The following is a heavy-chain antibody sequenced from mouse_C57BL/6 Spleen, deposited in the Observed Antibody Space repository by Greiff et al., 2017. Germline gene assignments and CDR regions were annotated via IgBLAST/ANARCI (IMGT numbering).Heavy chain of an antibody. D-gene: IGHD1-1*01. CDR3: GRSGGTTVRDD. CDR2: IYPGSGST. CDR1: GYTFTSYW. J-gene: IGHJ2*01. V-gene: IGHV1-55*01. Sequence: QVQLQQSGAELVKPGASVKMSCKASGYTFTSYWITWVKQRPGQGLEWIGDIYPGSGSTNYNEKFKSKATLTVDTSSSTAYMQLSSLTSEDSAVYYCGRSGGTTVRDDWGQGTTRTVYS.